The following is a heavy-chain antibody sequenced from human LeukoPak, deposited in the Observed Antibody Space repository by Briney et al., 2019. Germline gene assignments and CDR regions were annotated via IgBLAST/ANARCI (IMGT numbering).Heavy chain of an antibody. Sequence: PGGSLRHSCAASGFTFSNAWMSWVRQAPGKGLEWVGRIKSKTDGGTTDYAAPVKGRFTISRDDSKNTLYLQMNSLKTEDTAVYYCTTESVPAAIRPFDYWGQGTLVTVSS. J-gene: IGHJ4*02. CDR1: GFTFSNAW. CDR2: IKSKTDGGTT. D-gene: IGHD2-2*01. V-gene: IGHV3-15*01. CDR3: TTESVPAAIRPFDY.